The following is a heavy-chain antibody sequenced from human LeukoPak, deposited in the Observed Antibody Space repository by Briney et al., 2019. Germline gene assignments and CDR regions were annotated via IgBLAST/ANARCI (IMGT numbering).Heavy chain of an antibody. D-gene: IGHD6-6*01. CDR3: ARSTARAARRPFDP. CDR2: INHSGST. V-gene: IGHV4-34*01. J-gene: IGHJ5*02. Sequence: SETLSLTCAVYGGSFSGYYWSWIRQPPGKGLEWIGGINHSGSTNYNPSLKSRVTISVDTSKNQFSLKLSSVTAADTAVYYCARSTARAARRPFDPWGQGTLVTVSS. CDR1: GGSFSGYY.